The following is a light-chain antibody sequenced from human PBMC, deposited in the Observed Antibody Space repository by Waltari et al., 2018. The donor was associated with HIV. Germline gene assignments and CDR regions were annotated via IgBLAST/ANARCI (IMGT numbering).Light chain of an antibody. V-gene: IGLV1-40*01. CDR3: QSYDSSLSGSV. CDR1: SSNIGAGYD. CDR2: GNS. J-gene: IGLJ3*02. Sequence: QSVLTQPPSVSGAPGQRVTISCTGSSSNIGAGYDVHWYQQLPGTARKLLISGNSNRPSGVPDRFSGAKSGTSASLAITGLQAEDEADYYGQSYDSSLSGSVFGGGTKLTVL.